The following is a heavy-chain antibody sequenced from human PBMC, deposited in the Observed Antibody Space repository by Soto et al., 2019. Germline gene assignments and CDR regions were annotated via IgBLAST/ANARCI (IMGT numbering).Heavy chain of an antibody. V-gene: IGHV4-59*01. D-gene: IGHD3-10*01. CDR3: ARSPITIVRERYYFDY. J-gene: IGHJ4*02. CDR1: GGSISSYY. CDR2: IYYSGST. Sequence: MPSETLSLTCTVSGGSISSYYWSWIRQPPGKGLEWIGYIYYSGSTNYNPSLKSRVTISVDTSKNQFSLKLSSVTAADTAVYYCARSPITIVRERYYFDYWGQGTLVTVSS.